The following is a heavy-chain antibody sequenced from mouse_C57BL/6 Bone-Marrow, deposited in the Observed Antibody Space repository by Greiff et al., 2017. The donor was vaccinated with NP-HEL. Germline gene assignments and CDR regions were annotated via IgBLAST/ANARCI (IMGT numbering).Heavy chain of an antibody. CDR3: ARYEGSFDY. CDR2: IRNKANGYTT. J-gene: IGHJ2*01. V-gene: IGHV7-3*01. CDR1: GFTFTDYY. Sequence: EVKLVESGGGLVQPGGSLSLSCAASGFTFTDYYMSWVRQPPGKALEWLGFIRNKANGYTTEYSASVKGRFPISRDNSQSILYLQMNALRAEDSATYYCARYEGSFDYWGQGTTLTVSS.